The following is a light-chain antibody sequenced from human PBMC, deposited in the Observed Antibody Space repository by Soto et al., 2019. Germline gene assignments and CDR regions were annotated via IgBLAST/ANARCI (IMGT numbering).Light chain of an antibody. Sequence: QSVLTQSPSASGTPGQRVTISCSGSGSNIGSSTVNWYQQLPGTAPKLLIYSNNQRPSEVPDRFSGSKSATSASLAISGLQSEDEADYYCAAWHDSLNGFYVFGTGTKVTVL. CDR2: SNN. CDR3: AAWHDSLNGFYV. V-gene: IGLV1-44*01. CDR1: GSNIGSST. J-gene: IGLJ1*01.